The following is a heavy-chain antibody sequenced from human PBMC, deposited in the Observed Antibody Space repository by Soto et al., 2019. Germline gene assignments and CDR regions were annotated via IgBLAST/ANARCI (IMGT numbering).Heavy chain of an antibody. J-gene: IGHJ4*02. CDR1: GFTFSSYA. Sequence: EVQLVESGGGLVRPGGSLRLSCAASGFTFSSYAMHWVRQAPGKGLEYVSGSSRNGGSTYYANSVKGRFTISRDNSKSTLYLKVGSLRAEDMAVYYCARSGLPFDYWGQGTLVTVSS. V-gene: IGHV3-64*01. CDR2: SSRNGGST. D-gene: IGHD2-21*02. CDR3: ARSGLPFDY.